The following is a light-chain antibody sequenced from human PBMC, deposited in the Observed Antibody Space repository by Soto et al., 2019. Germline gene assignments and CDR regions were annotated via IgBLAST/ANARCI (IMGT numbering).Light chain of an antibody. CDR1: SSDVGGYNY. J-gene: IGLJ1*01. Sequence: QSVVTQPASVSVSTGQVITISCTGTSSDVGGYNYVSWYQQHPGKAPKLMIYEVSNRPSGVSNRFSGSKSGNTASLTISGLQAEDEADYYCSSYTSSSTLVFGTGTKVTVL. CDR3: SSYTSSSTLV. CDR2: EVS. V-gene: IGLV2-14*01.